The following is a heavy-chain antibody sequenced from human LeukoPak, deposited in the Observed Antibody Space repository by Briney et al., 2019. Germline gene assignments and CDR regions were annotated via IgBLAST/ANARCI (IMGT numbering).Heavy chain of an antibody. Sequence: GGSLRLSYAASGFTFDDYGMSWVRQALGKGLEWVSGINWNGGSTGYADSVKGRFTISRDNAKNSLYLQMNSLRAEDTALYYCARDRGMTGTGVFDYWGQGTLVTVSS. V-gene: IGHV3-20*03. CDR1: GFTFDDYG. CDR2: INWNGGST. D-gene: IGHD1-14*01. J-gene: IGHJ4*02. CDR3: ARDRGMTGTGVFDY.